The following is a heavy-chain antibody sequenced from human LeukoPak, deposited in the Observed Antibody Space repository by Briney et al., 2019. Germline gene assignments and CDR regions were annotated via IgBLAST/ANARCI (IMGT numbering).Heavy chain of an antibody. CDR1: GGSISSSSYY. CDR3: ARLEEGYYFDY. D-gene: IGHD6-6*01. Sequence: SETLSLTCTVSGGSISSSSYYWGWIRQPPGKGLEWIGSIYYSGSTYYNPSLKSRVTISVDTSKNQFSLKLSSVTAADTAVYYCARLEEGYYFDYWAREPWSPSPQ. CDR2: IYYSGST. J-gene: IGHJ4*02. V-gene: IGHV4-39*01.